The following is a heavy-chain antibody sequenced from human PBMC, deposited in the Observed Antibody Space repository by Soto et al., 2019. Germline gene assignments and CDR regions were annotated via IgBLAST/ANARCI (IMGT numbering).Heavy chain of an antibody. CDR2: IYPGDSDT. Sequence: PGESLKISCKGSGYTFTDYWIGWVRQLPGKGLEWMGIIYPGDSDTRYSPSFQGHVTITVDKSTSTAYLQWNTLKASDTAMYYCARNISNFRYYYSALDVWGPGTPVTVSS. J-gene: IGHJ6*02. CDR3: ARNISNFRYYYSALDV. CDR1: GYTFTDYW. V-gene: IGHV5-51*01. D-gene: IGHD4-4*01.